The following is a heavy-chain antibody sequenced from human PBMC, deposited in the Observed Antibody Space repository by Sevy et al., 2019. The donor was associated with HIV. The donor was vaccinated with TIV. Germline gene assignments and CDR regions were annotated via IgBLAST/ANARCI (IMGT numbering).Heavy chain of an antibody. Sequence: ASVKVSCKASGYTFTGYYMHWVRQAPGQGLGWMGWINPNSGGTNYAQKFQGRVTMTRDTSISTAYMELSRLRSDDTAVYYCARESSSSSYYYYGMDVWGQGTTVTVSS. J-gene: IGHJ6*02. D-gene: IGHD6-6*01. CDR2: INPNSGGT. V-gene: IGHV1-2*02. CDR1: GYTFTGYY. CDR3: ARESSSSSYYYYGMDV.